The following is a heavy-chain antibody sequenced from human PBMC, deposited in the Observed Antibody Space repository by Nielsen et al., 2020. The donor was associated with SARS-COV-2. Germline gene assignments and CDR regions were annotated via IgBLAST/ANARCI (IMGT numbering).Heavy chain of an antibody. V-gene: IGHV3-15*01. CDR1: GFTFSNAW. CDR3: TTQPTPKYYDILTGYSPRYFYFDY. Sequence: GGSLRLSCAASGFTFSNAWMSWVRQAPGKGLEWVGRIKSKIDGGTTDYAAPVKGRFTISRDDSKNTLYLQMNSLKTEDTAVYYCTTQPTPKYYDILTGYSPRYFYFDYWGQGTLVTVSS. CDR2: IKSKIDGGTT. D-gene: IGHD3-9*01. J-gene: IGHJ4*02.